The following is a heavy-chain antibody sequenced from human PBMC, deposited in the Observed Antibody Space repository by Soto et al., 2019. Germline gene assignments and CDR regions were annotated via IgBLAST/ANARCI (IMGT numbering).Heavy chain of an antibody. CDR3: ARGPLIMITFGGVIAYTFDY. D-gene: IGHD3-16*02. CDR2: INPNSGGT. CDR1: GYTFTGYY. Sequence: ASVKVSCKASGYTFTGYYMHWVRQAPGQGLEWMGWINPNSGGTNYAQKFQGWVTMTRDTSISTAYMELSRLRSDDTAVYYCARGPLIMITFGGVIAYTFDYWGQGTLVTVSS. J-gene: IGHJ4*02. V-gene: IGHV1-2*04.